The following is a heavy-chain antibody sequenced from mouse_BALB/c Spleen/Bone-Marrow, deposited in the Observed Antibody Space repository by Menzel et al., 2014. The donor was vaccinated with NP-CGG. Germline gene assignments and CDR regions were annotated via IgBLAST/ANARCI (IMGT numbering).Heavy chain of an antibody. Sequence: VKLMESGPGLVAPSQSLSITCTVSGFSLXSYGVHWVRQPPGEGLEWLGVIWAGGSTNYNSALMSRLNISKDNSKSXVFLKMNSLQTDDTAMYYCARTLRWYFNVWGAGAAVTVSS. CDR2: IWAGGST. CDR3: ARTLRWYFNV. V-gene: IGHV2-9*02. CDR1: GFSLXSYG. J-gene: IGHJ1*01.